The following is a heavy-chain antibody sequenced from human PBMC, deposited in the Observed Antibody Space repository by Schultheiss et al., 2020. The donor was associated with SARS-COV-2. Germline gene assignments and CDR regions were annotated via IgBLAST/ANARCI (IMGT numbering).Heavy chain of an antibody. V-gene: IGHV1-2*06. CDR3: ARDVALAAAGTYYYYYGMDV. CDR1: GGTFSSYA. CDR2: INPNSGGT. Sequence: ASVKVSCKASGGTFSSYAISWVRQAPGQGLEWMGRINPNSGGTNYAQKFQGRVTMTRDTSISTAYMELSRLRSDDTAVYYCARDVALAAAGTYYYYYGMDVWGQGTTVTVSS. J-gene: IGHJ6*02. D-gene: IGHD6-13*01.